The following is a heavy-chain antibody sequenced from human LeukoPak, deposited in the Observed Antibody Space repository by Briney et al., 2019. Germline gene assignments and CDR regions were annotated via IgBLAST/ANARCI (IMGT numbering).Heavy chain of an antibody. CDR1: GFRFSGYG. J-gene: IGHJ5*02. D-gene: IGHD4-17*01. V-gene: IGHV3-30*03. Sequence: GGSLRLSCAASGFRFSGYGMHWVRQAPGKGLEWVAVISFDGSKKYYADSVKGRFTISRDNSKNTLYLQMNSLRTEDTAVYYCARARGLGYGDDVRWFDPWGQGTLVTVSS. CDR3: ARARGLGYGDDVRWFDP. CDR2: ISFDGSKK.